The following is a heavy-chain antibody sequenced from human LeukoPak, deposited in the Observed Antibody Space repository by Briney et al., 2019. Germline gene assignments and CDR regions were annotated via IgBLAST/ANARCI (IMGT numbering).Heavy chain of an antibody. CDR3: ARDRVGSGSPRAFYLEF. CDR1: GYTFTGYY. J-gene: IGHJ4*02. CDR2: MNLNTGAT. V-gene: IGHV1-2*02. Sequence: GASVKVSCKPSGYTFTGYYLHWVRQAPGPVLEWLGWMNLNTGATIYAQNFQGRVTMSRDTSISTAYMDLSSLTSDDTAVYYCARDRVGSGSPRAFYLEFWGQGTLVTVSS. D-gene: IGHD5-12*01.